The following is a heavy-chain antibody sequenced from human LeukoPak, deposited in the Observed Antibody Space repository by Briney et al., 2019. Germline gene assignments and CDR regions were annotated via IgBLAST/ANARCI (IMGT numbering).Heavy chain of an antibody. CDR3: ASSTVEMATILDQD. Sequence: GGSLRLSCAASAFTFSSYWMSWVRQAPGKGLEWVANIKQDGSEKNYVDSVKGRFTISRDNARNSLYLQMNSLRAEDTAVYYCASSTVEMATILDQDWGQGTLVTVSS. J-gene: IGHJ4*02. CDR2: IKQDGSEK. D-gene: IGHD5-24*01. CDR1: AFTFSSYW. V-gene: IGHV3-7*01.